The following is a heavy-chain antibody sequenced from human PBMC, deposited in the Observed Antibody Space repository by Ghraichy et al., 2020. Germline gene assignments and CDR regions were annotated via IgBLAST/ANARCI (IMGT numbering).Heavy chain of an antibody. CDR2: ISYDGSNK. D-gene: IGHD5-18*01. CDR3: ARGDTAMVKSRFDY. V-gene: IGHV3-30*04. Sequence: GESLNISCAASGFTFSSYAMHWVRQAPGKGLEWVAVISYDGSNKYYADSVKGRFTISRDNSKNTLYLQMNSLRAEDTAVYYCARGDTAMVKSRFDYWGQGTLVTVSS. CDR1: GFTFSSYA. J-gene: IGHJ4*02.